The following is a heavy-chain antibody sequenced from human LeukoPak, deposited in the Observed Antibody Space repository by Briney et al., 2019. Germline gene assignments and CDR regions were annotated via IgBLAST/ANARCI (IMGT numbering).Heavy chain of an antibody. D-gene: IGHD1-7*01. V-gene: IGHV4-38-2*01. CDR1: GYSISSGFF. Sequence: SETLSLTCAVSGYSISSGFFWGWTRQPPGKGLEWIGSIYHSGSTYYNPSLKSRVTISVDTSKNQFSLQLRFVTAADTAVFYCARLLTGTNPNNWFDPWGQGTLVTVSS. J-gene: IGHJ5*02. CDR3: ARLLTGTNPNNWFDP. CDR2: IYHSGST.